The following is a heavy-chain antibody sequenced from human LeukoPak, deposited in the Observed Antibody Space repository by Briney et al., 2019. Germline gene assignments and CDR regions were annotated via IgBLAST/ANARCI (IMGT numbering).Heavy chain of an antibody. CDR1: GGSISSGGYY. V-gene: IGHV4-31*03. CDR3: AREYVDHFDY. J-gene: IGHJ4*02. CDR2: IDYSGST. Sequence: SETLSLTCTVSGGSISSGGYYWSWIRQHPGKGLEWIGYIDYSGSTYYNPSLKSRVTISVDTSKNQFSLKLSSVTAADTAVYYCAREYVDHFDYWGQGTLVTVSS. D-gene: IGHD3-16*01.